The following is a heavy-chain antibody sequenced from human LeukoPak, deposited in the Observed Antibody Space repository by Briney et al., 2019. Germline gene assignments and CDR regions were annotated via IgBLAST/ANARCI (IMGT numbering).Heavy chain of an antibody. V-gene: IGHV4-59*01. CDR2: IYYSGST. CDR1: GGSISSYY. J-gene: IGHJ5*02. Sequence: SETLSLTCTVSGGSISSYYWSWIRQPPGKGLEWIGYIYYSGSTNYNPSLKSRVTISVDTSKNQFSLKLSSVTAADTAVYYCARSIAAAANWFDPWGQGTLVTVSS. D-gene: IGHD6-13*01. CDR3: ARSIAAAANWFDP.